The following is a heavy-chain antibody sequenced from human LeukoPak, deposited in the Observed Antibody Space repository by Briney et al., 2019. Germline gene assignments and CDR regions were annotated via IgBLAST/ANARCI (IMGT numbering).Heavy chain of an antibody. Sequence: SQTLSLTCAISGDSVSSNSATWTWIRQSPSRGLAWLGGTYFRSKWYNDSAESVKSRISINPDTSKNQFSLQLSSVTPEDTAVYYCARGLLVGHPYYCAMDVWGQGTTVSVSS. CDR1: GDSVSSNSAT. D-gene: IGHD2-8*02. CDR2: TYFRSKWYN. CDR3: ARGLLVGHPYYCAMDV. J-gene: IGHJ6*02. V-gene: IGHV6-1*01.